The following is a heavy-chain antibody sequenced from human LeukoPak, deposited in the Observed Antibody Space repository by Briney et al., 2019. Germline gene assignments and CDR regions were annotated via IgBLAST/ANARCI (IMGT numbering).Heavy chain of an antibody. J-gene: IGHJ5*02. CDR2: TYYGSKWYN. V-gene: IGHV6-1*01. CDR1: GDSVSRNGAA. Sequence: SQTLSLTCAIFGDSVSRNGAAWNWIRQSPSRGLEWLGRTYYGSKWYNDYAVSVQSRITINPDTSKNQFSPQLNSVTPEDTAVYYCARDTAVIFNSQFDPWGQGTLVTVSS. D-gene: IGHD3-16*02. CDR3: ARDTAVIFNSQFDP.